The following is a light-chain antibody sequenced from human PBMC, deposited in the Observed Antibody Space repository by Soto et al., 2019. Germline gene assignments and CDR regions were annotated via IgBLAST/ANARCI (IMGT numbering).Light chain of an antibody. CDR1: ASTIGRNY. Sequence: QSVLTQSPSASGTPGQRVTISCSGSASTIGRNYVYWYQQLPGTAPKLLIYRNSQRPSGVPDRFSGSKSGTSASLAISGLRSEDEPDYYCAAWDDNLSGFYVFGDGTKLTVL. CDR3: AAWDDNLSGFYV. J-gene: IGLJ1*01. V-gene: IGLV1-47*01. CDR2: RNS.